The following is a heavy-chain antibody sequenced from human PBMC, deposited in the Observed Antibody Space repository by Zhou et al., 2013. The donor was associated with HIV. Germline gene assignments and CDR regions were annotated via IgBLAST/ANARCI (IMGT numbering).Heavy chain of an antibody. V-gene: IGHV1-69*05. CDR1: GGTFSSYA. CDR3: ARDVGATRGGYYYYYYMDV. CDR2: IIPIFGTA. J-gene: IGHJ6*03. D-gene: IGHD1-26*01. Sequence: QVQLVQSGAEVKKPGSSVKVSCKASGGTFSSYAISWVRQAPGQGLEWMGGIIPIFGTANYAQKFQGRVTITTDESTSTVYMELSSLRSEDTALYYCARDVGATRGGYYYYYYMDVWGKGTTVTVS.